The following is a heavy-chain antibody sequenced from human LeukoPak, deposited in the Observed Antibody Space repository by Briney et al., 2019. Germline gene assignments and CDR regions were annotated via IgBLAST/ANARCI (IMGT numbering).Heavy chain of an antibody. Sequence: SETLSLTCTVSGGSISSYYWSWIRQPPGKGLEWIGYIYYGGSTNYNPSLKSRVIISVDTSKNQFSLKLGSVTAADTAVYYCARGTETAAAFDIWGQGTMVTVSS. CDR3: ARGTETAAAFDI. V-gene: IGHV4-59*01. CDR1: GGSISSYY. D-gene: IGHD6-13*01. CDR2: IYYGGST. J-gene: IGHJ3*02.